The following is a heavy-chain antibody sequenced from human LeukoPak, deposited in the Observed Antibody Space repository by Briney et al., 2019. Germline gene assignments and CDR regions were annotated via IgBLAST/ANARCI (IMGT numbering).Heavy chain of an antibody. CDR1: GFTFSSYG. J-gene: IGHJ6*03. V-gene: IGHV3-30*02. D-gene: IGHD3-10*01. CDR2: IRYDGSNK. Sequence: GGSLRLSCAASGFTFSSYGMHWVRQAPGKGLEWVAFIRYDGSNKYYADSVKGRFTISRDNSKNTLYLQMNSLRAEDTAVYYCANLPRGYGSGSYYRDYYYYYMDVWGKGTTVTISS. CDR3: ANLPRGYGSGSYYRDYYYYYMDV.